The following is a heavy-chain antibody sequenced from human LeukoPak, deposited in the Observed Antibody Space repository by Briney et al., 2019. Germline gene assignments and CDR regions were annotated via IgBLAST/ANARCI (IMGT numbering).Heavy chain of an antibody. J-gene: IGHJ4*02. CDR2: INAGNGNT. CDR3: ARRRLRYFDWLPDY. CDR1: GYTFTSYA. D-gene: IGHD3-9*01. V-gene: IGHV1-3*01. Sequence: GASVKVSCKASGYTFTSYAMHWVRQAPGQRLEWMGWINAGNGNTKYSQKFQGRVPITRDTSASTAYMELSSLRSEDTAVYYCARRRLRYFDWLPDYWGQGTLVTVSS.